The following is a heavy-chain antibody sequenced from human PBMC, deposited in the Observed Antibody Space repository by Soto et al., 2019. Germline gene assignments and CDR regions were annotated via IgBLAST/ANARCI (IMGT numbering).Heavy chain of an antibody. CDR2: LIGGHYGT. CDR3: AKGESTVDIDWFDP. Sequence: GGSLRLSCTASGFTLQNYAMAWVRQAPGKGLEWVSTLIGGHYGTAYSYSVKGRFTVSRDNSKNCLYLQMNSLGVEDTAMYFCAKGESTVDIDWFDPWGQGSLVTVSS. CDR1: GFTLQNYA. J-gene: IGHJ5*02. V-gene: IGHV3-23*01. D-gene: IGHD5-12*01.